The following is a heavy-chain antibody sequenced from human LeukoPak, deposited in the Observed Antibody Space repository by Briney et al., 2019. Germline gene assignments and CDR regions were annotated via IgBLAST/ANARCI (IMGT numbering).Heavy chain of an antibody. CDR1: GFTFDDYA. CDR3: AKDPYSTSSSIDY. Sequence: GRSLRLSCAASGFTFDDYAMHWVRQAPGKGLEWVSGISWNSGSIGYADSVKGRFTISRDNSKNTLYLQMNSLRAEDTAVYYCAKDPYSTSSSIDYWGLGTLVTVSS. CDR2: ISWNSGSI. V-gene: IGHV3-9*01. J-gene: IGHJ4*02. D-gene: IGHD6-6*01.